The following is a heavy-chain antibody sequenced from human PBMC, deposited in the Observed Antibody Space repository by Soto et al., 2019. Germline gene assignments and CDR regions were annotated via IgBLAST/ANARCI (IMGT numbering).Heavy chain of an antibody. CDR2: ICTYIGDT. J-gene: IGHJ5*02. Sequence: QVHLVQSGVEVKTPGASVKVSCQASGYTFFTYDISWVRQAPGQGHEWMGWICTYIGDTKYAQKFQGRVTMTTDSATTPAYLELRSLRSDDTSVYYCARHHGPTTSENWFDPWGQGTLVTVSS. V-gene: IGHV1-18*01. CDR1: GYTFFTYD. D-gene: IGHD5-12*01. CDR3: ARHHGPTTSENWFDP.